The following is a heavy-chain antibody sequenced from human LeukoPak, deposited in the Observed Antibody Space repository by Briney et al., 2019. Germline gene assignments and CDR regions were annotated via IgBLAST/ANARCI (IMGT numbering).Heavy chain of an antibody. CDR1: GFAFSSYA. V-gene: IGHV3-23*01. CDR2: ISGSGGST. CDR3: AKEGWGTFGGDFDY. D-gene: IGHD3-10*01. J-gene: IGHJ4*02. Sequence: GGSLGLSCAASGFAFSSYAMSWVRQAPGKGLEWVSGISGSGGSTYYADSVKGRFTISRDNSKSTLSLQMNSLRVEDTAVYYCAKEGWGTFGGDFDYWGQGTLVTVSS.